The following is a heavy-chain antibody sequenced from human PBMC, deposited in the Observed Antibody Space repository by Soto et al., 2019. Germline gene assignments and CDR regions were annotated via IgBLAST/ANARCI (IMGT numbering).Heavy chain of an antibody. CDR1: GDSIGGGASF. V-gene: IGHV4-31*03. CDR2: VYYSGSS. CDR3: AKLSCTSSTCYFPGWFDP. D-gene: IGHD2-2*01. J-gene: IGHJ5*02. Sequence: SETLSLTCTVSGDSIGGGASFFIWMRQPPRRGLEWIANVYYSGSSYYNPSLKSRLTISVDTTKNQFSLQLKSMTAADTAVYYCAKLSCTSSTCYFPGWFDPWGQGTQVTVSS.